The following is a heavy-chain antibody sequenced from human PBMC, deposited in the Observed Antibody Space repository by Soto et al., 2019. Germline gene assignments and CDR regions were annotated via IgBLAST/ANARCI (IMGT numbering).Heavy chain of an antibody. CDR2: IYYTAST. CDR3: ARAPTGPSPRWDV. V-gene: IGHV4-30-2*01. Sequence: QSLTCAASGGSMSRGGQSWSWIRQPPGKGLEWLGFIYYTASTYYNPSLKSRVTLSVDRSKNQFSLNLTSVTAADTAMYVCARAPTGPSPRWDVWGQGTTVTVSS. J-gene: IGHJ6*02. CDR1: GGSMSRGGQS. D-gene: IGHD3-10*01.